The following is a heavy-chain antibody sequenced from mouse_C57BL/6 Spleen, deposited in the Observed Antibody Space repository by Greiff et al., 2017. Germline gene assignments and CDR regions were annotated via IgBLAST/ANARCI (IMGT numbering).Heavy chain of an antibody. D-gene: IGHD1-1*01. Sequence: EVQRVESGPGLVKPSQSLSLTCSVTGYSITSGYYWNWIRQFPGNKLEWMGYISYDGSNNYNPSLKNRISITRDTSKNQFFLKLNSVTTEDTATYYCARGSSSYWYFDVWGTGTTVTVSS. J-gene: IGHJ1*03. CDR3: ARGSSSYWYFDV. CDR2: ISYDGSN. CDR1: GYSITSGYY. V-gene: IGHV3-6*01.